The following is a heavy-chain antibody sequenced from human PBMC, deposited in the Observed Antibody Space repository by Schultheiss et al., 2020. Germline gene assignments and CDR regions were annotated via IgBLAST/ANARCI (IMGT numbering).Heavy chain of an antibody. D-gene: IGHD3-3*01. CDR3: AHAYDFWSGYLN. V-gene: IGHV2-26*01. CDR1: GFSLSNARMG. J-gene: IGHJ6*02. Sequence: SGPTMVKPTETLTLTCTVSGFSLSNARMGVSWIRQPPGKALEWLAHIFSNDEKSYSTSLKSRLTISKDTSKSQVVLTMTNMDPVDTATYYCAHAYDFWSGYLNWGQGTTVTVSS. CDR2: IFSNDEK.